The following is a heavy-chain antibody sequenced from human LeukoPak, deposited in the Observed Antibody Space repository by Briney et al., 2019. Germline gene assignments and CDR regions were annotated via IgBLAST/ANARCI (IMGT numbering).Heavy chain of an antibody. CDR3: ARDGSYDILTGYRYYYYYYGMDV. CDR1: GFTFSSYA. J-gene: IGHJ6*02. D-gene: IGHD3-9*01. Sequence: SGGSLRLSCAASGFTFSSYAVHWVRQAPGKGLEWVAVISYDGSNKYYADSVKGRFTISRDNSKNTLYLQMNSLRAEDTAVYYCARDGSYDILTGYRYYYYYYGMDVWGQGTTVTVSS. V-gene: IGHV3-30-3*01. CDR2: ISYDGSNK.